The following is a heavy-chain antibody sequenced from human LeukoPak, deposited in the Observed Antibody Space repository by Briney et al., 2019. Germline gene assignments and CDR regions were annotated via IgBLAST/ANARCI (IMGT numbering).Heavy chain of an antibody. CDR1: GFTFSGYS. Sequence: GGSLRLSCVASGFTFSGYSMTWVRQAPGKGLEWVSIIYSGSDTYYADSVMGRFTISRDNSKNTLYLQMNSLRAEDTAVYYCARGNWNFDYWGQGTLVTVSS. CDR2: IYSGSDT. CDR3: ARGNWNFDY. J-gene: IGHJ4*02. D-gene: IGHD1-1*01. V-gene: IGHV3-66*01.